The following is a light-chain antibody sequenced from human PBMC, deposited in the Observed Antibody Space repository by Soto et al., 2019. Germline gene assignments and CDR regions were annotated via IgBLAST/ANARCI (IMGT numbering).Light chain of an antibody. CDR2: DVS. Sequence: QSALTQPRSVSGSPGQSVTISCTGTSSDVGGYNYVSWYQQHPGKAPKLMIYDVSKRPSGVPDRFSGSKSGNTASLTISGLHAEDEADYYCCSYTGSDVFGTGTKVPV. V-gene: IGLV2-11*01. J-gene: IGLJ1*01. CDR3: CSYTGSDV. CDR1: SSDVGGYNY.